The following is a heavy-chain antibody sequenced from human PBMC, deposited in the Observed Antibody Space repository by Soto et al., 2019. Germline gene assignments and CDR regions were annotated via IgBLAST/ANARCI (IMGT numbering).Heavy chain of an antibody. CDR1: GYTFTNYD. Sequence: ASVKVSCKASGYTFTNYDVIWVRQATGQGLEWMGWMNPDNGVTGYAQKFQGRVTMTWNSSTNTAYMELSSLKSEDTAVYYCTRGPNHSNYAAYWGQGTLVTVSS. J-gene: IGHJ4*02. V-gene: IGHV1-8*01. D-gene: IGHD2-21*01. CDR3: TRGPNHSNYAAY. CDR2: MNPDNGVT.